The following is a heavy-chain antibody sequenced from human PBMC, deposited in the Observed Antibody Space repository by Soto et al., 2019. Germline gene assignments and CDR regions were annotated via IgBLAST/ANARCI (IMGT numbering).Heavy chain of an antibody. J-gene: IGHJ4*02. CDR2: INADGSEK. D-gene: IGHD3-22*01. CDR1: GFTFADYA. V-gene: IGHV3-43*02. CDR3: AKAKFYYDSSPYDS. Sequence: VQMVESGGGVVHPGGSLRLSCAVSGFTFADYAVHWVRQSAGKGLEWVSFINADGSEKYYADSVRGRFTISIDNSKDSFYLQMNSLRLEDTAMYYCAKAKFYYDSSPYDSWGQGTLVTVSS.